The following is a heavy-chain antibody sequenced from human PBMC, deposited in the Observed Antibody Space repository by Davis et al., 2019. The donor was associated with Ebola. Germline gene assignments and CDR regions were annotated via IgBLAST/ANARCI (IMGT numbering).Heavy chain of an antibody. Sequence: PGGSLRLSCAASGFTFSSYGMHWVRQAPGKGLEWVAVIWYDGSNKYYADSVKGRFTISRDNSKNTLYLQMNSLRAEDTAVYYCARGLQFTDSSGYYSGFDYWGQGTLVTVSS. V-gene: IGHV3-33*01. J-gene: IGHJ4*02. D-gene: IGHD3-22*01. CDR2: IWYDGSNK. CDR3: ARGLQFTDSSGYYSGFDY. CDR1: GFTFSSYG.